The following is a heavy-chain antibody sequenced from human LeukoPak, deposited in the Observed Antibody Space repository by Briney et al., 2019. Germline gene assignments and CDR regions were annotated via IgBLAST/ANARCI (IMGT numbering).Heavy chain of an antibody. J-gene: IGHJ4*02. CDR1: GYSFSIYW. Sequence: PGESLKISCQGSGYSFSIYWIGWVRQMPGKGLEWVGIIYPGDSDTRYSPSFQGQATISADKSINTAYLQWSSLKASDTAMYYCAKSGFTYKEYYFDYWGQGTLVTVSS. CDR3: AKSGFTYKEYYFDY. V-gene: IGHV5-51*01. D-gene: IGHD3-16*01. CDR2: IYPGDSDT.